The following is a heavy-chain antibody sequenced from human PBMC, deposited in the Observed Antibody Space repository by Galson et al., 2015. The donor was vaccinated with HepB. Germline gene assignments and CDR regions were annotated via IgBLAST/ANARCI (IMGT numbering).Heavy chain of an antibody. CDR1: GFSLSTSGVG. CDR3: ATRPDLLHSNTQPCPRLSGCSFADTACAWRCL. CDR2: IYLDDDK. V-gene: IGHV2-5*02. Sequence: PALVKPTQTLTLTCTFSGFSLSTSGVGVGWIRQPPGKALEWLALIYLDDDKRYSPSLKSRLTITKDTSKSQVVLTMTNMDPVDTATYYCATRPDLLHSNTQPCPRLSGCSFADTACAWRCLW. J-gene: IGHJ2*01. D-gene: IGHD5-18*01.